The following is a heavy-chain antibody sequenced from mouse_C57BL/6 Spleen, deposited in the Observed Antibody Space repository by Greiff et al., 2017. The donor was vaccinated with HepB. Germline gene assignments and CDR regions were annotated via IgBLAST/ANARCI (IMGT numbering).Heavy chain of an antibody. D-gene: IGHD1-1*01. CDR3: ARTPGSSYHWYFDV. J-gene: IGHJ1*03. CDR2: IYPGDGDT. V-gene: IGHV1-82*01. CDR1: GYAFSSSW. Sequence: VQLQQSGPELVKPGASVKISCKASGYAFSSSWMNWVKQRPGKGLEWIGRIYPGDGDTNYNGKFKGKATLTADKSSSTAYMQLSSLTSEDSAVYVCARTPGSSYHWYFDVWGTGTTVTVSS.